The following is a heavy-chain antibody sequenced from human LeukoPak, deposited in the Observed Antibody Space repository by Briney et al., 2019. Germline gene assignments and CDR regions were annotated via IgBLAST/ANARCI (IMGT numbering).Heavy chain of an antibody. Sequence: SVKVSCKASGGTFSSYAISWVRQAPGQGLEWMGGIIPIFGTANYAQKFQGRVTITADESTSTAYMELSSLRSEDTAVYYCARDRDPSGWPQLHYFDYWGQGTLVTVSS. CDR3: ARDRDPSGWPQLHYFDY. V-gene: IGHV1-69*13. D-gene: IGHD5-24*01. CDR2: IIPIFGTA. CDR1: GGTFSSYA. J-gene: IGHJ4*02.